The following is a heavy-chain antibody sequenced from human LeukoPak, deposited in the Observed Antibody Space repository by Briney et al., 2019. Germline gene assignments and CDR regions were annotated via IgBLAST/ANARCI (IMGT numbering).Heavy chain of an antibody. V-gene: IGHV3-23*01. Sequence: PGGSLRLSCAASGFSFSSYAMSWVRQAPGKGLEWVSAIGGGGGTTYYADSVKGRFTISRDNSKNTLYLQMNSLRAEDTAVYYCAKSDCSSTSCPDDYWGQGTLVTVSS. J-gene: IGHJ4*02. D-gene: IGHD2-2*01. CDR1: GFSFSSYA. CDR3: AKSDCSSTSCPDDY. CDR2: IGGGGGTT.